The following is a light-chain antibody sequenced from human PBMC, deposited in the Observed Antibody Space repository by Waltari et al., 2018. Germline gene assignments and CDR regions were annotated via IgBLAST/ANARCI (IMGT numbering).Light chain of an antibody. CDR1: QNINSW. CDR3: QHDNDYSPWT. J-gene: IGKJ1*01. CDR2: KAS. V-gene: IGKV1-5*03. Sequence: DIQMTQSPSTLAASVGDRVTIPCRTSQNINSWLAWYQQKPGKAPKLLIYKASSLESGVPSRFSGSGSATEFTLTITSLQADEFATYFCQHDNDYSPWTFGQGTKVEVK.